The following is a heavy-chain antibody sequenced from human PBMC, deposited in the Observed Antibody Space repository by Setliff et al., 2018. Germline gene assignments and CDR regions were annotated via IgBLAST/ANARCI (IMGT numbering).Heavy chain of an antibody. J-gene: IGHJ2*01. D-gene: IGHD2-21*01. CDR1: GGSFSGYQ. Sequence: SETLSLTCVVSGGSFSGYQWSWIRQPPGKELDWIGEINHSGSTNYSPSLKSRVSISVDKSSNQFSLKLTSVTAADTAVYYCARAQVVFAISAPVWYFEFWGRGTQVTVSS. CDR3: ARAQVVFAISAPVWYFEF. V-gene: IGHV4-34*01. CDR2: INHSGST.